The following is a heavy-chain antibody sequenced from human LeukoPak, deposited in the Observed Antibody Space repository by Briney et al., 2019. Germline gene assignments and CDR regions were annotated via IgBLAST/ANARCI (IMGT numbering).Heavy chain of an antibody. V-gene: IGHV1-2*02. Sequence: ASVKVSCKASGYTFTSYYMHWVRQAPGQGLEWMGWINPNSGGTNYAQKFQGRVTMTRDTSISTAYMELSRLRSDDTAVYYCARGRGNIVVVPAAKDMDVWGQGTTVTVSS. J-gene: IGHJ6*02. D-gene: IGHD2-2*01. CDR2: INPNSGGT. CDR1: GYTFTSYY. CDR3: ARGRGNIVVVPAAKDMDV.